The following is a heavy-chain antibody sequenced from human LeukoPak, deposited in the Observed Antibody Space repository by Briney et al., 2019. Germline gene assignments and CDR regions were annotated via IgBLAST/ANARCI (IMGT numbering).Heavy chain of an antibody. CDR2: VKQDGREK. Sequence: ETLSLTCAVYGGSFSGYYWSWVRQAPGKGLEWAANVKQDGREKYYVDSVKGRFTISRDNAKNSLYLQMNSLRAEDTAVYYCASQITISYYFACWGQGTLVTVSS. CDR3: ASQITISYYFAC. CDR1: GGSFSGYY. V-gene: IGHV3-7*01. J-gene: IGHJ4*02. D-gene: IGHD3-10*01.